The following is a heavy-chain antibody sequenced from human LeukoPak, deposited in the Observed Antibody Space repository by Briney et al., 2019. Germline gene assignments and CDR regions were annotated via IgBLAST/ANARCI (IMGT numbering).Heavy chain of an antibody. J-gene: IGHJ6*02. Sequence: GGSLRLSCAASGFTFSSYWMSWVRQAPGKGLEWVANIKQDGSEKYYVDSVKGRFTISRDNAKNSLYLQMNSLRAEDTAVYYCARRYYDILTGYPGYYYYYGMDVWGQGTTVTVSS. CDR2: IKQDGSEK. CDR3: ARRYYDILTGYPGYYYYYGMDV. V-gene: IGHV3-7*01. D-gene: IGHD3-9*01. CDR1: GFTFSSYW.